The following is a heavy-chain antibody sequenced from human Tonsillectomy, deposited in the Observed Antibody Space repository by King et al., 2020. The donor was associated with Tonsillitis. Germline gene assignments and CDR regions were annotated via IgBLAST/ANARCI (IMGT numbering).Heavy chain of an antibody. CDR2: IYYTGTT. J-gene: IGHJ5*02. CDR3: ARVRKAVAGTNWFDP. Sequence: LQLQESGPGLVRSSDTLSLTCTVSGGSTSTTSDFWGWVRQPPGKGLEWVGSIYYTGTTFYNPSLRSRVTISVDTSKNHFSLRLRSVTAADTGIYYCARVRKAVAGTNWFDPWGQGALAT. D-gene: IGHD6-19*01. V-gene: IGHV4-39*02. CDR1: GGSTSTTSDF.